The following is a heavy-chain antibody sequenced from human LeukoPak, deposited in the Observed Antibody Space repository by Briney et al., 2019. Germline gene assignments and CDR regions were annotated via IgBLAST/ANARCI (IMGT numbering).Heavy chain of an antibody. D-gene: IGHD5/OR15-5a*01. J-gene: IGHJ4*02. Sequence: SETLSLTCTVSGVPLSRYYWSWIRQPAGKGLEWVGRVFASGNTNYNPSFESRLAMSVDTSRNQASLNLSSVTAADTAIYYCVHDGTLRSDYRGQGTLVTVPS. CDR1: GVPLSRYY. CDR3: VHDGTLRSDY. CDR2: VFASGNT. V-gene: IGHV4-4*07.